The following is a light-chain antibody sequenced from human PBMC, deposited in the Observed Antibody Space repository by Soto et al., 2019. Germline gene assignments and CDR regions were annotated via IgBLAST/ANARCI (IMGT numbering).Light chain of an antibody. CDR2: DVS. CDR3: YSYAGDYTWV. CDR1: SSDVGGYNY. Sequence: QSALTQPRSVSGSPGQSVTISCTGTSSDVGGYNYVSWYEQHPGQAPKLMIYDVSKRPSWVPDRFSGSKSGNTASLTISGLQAEDEADYYCYSYAGDYTWVFGGGTKLTVL. V-gene: IGLV2-11*01. J-gene: IGLJ2*01.